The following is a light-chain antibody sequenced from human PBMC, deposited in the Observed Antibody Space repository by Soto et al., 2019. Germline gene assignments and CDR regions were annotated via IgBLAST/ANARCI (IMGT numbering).Light chain of an antibody. V-gene: IGLV2-14*03. J-gene: IGLJ1*01. CDR2: DVS. CDR1: SSDVGGCNY. CDR3: CSYTSSSTPWV. Sequence: QSVLTQPASVSGSPGQSITISCTGTSSDVGGCNYVSWYQQHPGKAPKLMIYDVSDRPSGVSNRFSASKSGNTASLTISGLQAEDEADYYYCSYTSSSTPWVFGTGTKVTVL.